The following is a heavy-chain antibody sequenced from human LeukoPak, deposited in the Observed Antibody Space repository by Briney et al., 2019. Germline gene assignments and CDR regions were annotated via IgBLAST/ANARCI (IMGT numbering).Heavy chain of an antibody. V-gene: IGHV1-18*01. CDR3: ARVRYRLAETYIDY. J-gene: IGHJ4*02. Sequence: ASVKVSCKASGYSFSSYGISWVRQAPGQGLDWMGRISAYNGDTNYAQKFQGRVTMTTDTSTTTAYMELSSLRSDDTAVYFCARVRYRLAETYIDYWGQGTLVTVSS. CDR2: ISAYNGDT. CDR1: GYSFSSYG. D-gene: IGHD3-16*01.